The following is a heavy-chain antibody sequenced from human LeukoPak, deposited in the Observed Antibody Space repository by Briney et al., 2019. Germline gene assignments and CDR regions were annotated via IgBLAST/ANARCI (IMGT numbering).Heavy chain of an antibody. J-gene: IGHJ6*02. CDR1: GYTFTNYV. V-gene: IGHV1-8*01. Sequence: VKVSCKASGYTFTNYVINGVRQATGRGRDCMGWMNPNSGNTGYAQKFQGRVTMTRNTSISTAYMELNSLRSEVTAVYYCASLTVTKGRYYYYGMDVWGQGNTVTVS. CDR2: MNPNSGNT. D-gene: IGHD4-17*01. CDR3: ASLTVTKGRYYYYGMDV.